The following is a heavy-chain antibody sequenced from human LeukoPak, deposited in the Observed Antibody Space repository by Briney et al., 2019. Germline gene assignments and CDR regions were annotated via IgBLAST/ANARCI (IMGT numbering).Heavy chain of an antibody. CDR2: ISAYNGNT. V-gene: IGHV1-18*01. Sequence: ASVKVSCKASGYTFTSYGISWVRQAPGQGLEWMGWISAYNGNTNYAQKLQGRVTMTTDTSTSTAYMELRSLRSDDTAVYYCASAVRGDHYYDSSGYWSSDYYYYYYMDVWGKGTTVTISS. D-gene: IGHD3-22*01. J-gene: IGHJ6*03. CDR3: ASAVRGDHYYDSSGYWSSDYYYYYYMDV. CDR1: GYTFTSYG.